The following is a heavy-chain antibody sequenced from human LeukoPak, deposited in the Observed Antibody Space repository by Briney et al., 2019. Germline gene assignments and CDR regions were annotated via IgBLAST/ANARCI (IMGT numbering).Heavy chain of an antibody. CDR1: GFTFSNKS. D-gene: IGHD3-10*02. Sequence: PGGSLRLSCAASGFTFSNKSMNWVRQAPGKGLEWVSYISPSSSTIYYADSVKGRFTISRDNAKNSLYLQMNSLRAENTAVYYCAELGITMIGGVWGKGTTVTISS. V-gene: IGHV3-48*04. CDR3: AELGITMIGGV. J-gene: IGHJ6*04. CDR2: ISPSSSTI.